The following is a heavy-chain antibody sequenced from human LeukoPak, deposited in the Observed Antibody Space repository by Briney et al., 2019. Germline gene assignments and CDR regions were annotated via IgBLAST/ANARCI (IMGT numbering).Heavy chain of an antibody. CDR3: AKTLDTYYDFWSGYYSTDFDY. CDR2: IRYDGSNK. J-gene: IGHJ4*02. V-gene: IGHV3-30*02. Sequence: PGGSLRLSRAASGFTFSSYGMHWVRQAPGKGLEWVAFIRYDGSNKYYADSVKGRFTISRDNSKNTLYLQMNSLRAEDTAVYYCAKTLDTYYDFWSGYYSTDFDYWGQGTLVTVSS. CDR1: GFTFSSYG. D-gene: IGHD3-3*01.